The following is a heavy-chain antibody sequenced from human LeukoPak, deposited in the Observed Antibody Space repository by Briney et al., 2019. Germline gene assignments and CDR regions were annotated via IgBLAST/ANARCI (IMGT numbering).Heavy chain of an antibody. D-gene: IGHD1-1*01. Sequence: GASVKVSCKASGYTFTNYAINWVRQAPGQGLEWMGWINTYTGNPTYVQGFTGRFVFSLDTSVSTAYLQISSLKAEDTALYYCASRTTWNAFDIWGQGTMVTVSS. V-gene: IGHV7-4-1*02. CDR1: GYTFTNYA. J-gene: IGHJ3*02. CDR3: ASRTTWNAFDI. CDR2: INTYTGNP.